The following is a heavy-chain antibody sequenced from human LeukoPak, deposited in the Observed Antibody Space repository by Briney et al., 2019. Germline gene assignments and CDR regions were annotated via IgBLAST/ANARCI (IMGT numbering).Heavy chain of an antibody. CDR1: GGSISSYY. J-gene: IGHJ4*02. D-gene: IGHD1-26*01. CDR2: IYYSGST. V-gene: IGHV4-59*01. CDR3: ASIYSGSYFFDY. Sequence: PSETLSLTCTVSGGSISSYYWSWIRQPPGKGLEWIGYIYYSGSTNYSPSLKSRVTISVDTSKNQFSLKLSSVTAADTAVYYCASIYSGSYFFDYWGQGTLVTVSS.